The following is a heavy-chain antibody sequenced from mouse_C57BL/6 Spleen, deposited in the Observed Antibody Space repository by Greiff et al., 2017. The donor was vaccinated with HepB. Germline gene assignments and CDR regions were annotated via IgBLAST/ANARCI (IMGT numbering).Heavy chain of an antibody. CDR3: ARDSKGGYYAMDY. Sequence: EVHLVESGEGLVKPGGSLKLSCAASGFTFSSYAMSWVRQTPEKRLEWVAYISSGSSTIYYADTVKGRFTISRDNAKNTLFLQMTSLRSEDTAMYYCARDSKGGYYAMDYWGQGTSVTVSS. CDR1: GFTFSSYA. J-gene: IGHJ4*01. V-gene: IGHV5-17*01. D-gene: IGHD2-5*01. CDR2: ISSGSSTI.